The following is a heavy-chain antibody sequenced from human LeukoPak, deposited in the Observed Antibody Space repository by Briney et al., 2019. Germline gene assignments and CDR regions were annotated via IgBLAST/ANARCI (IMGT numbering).Heavy chain of an antibody. V-gene: IGHV3-20*04. CDR3: ARFPSGYYERTQDFDY. Sequence: GGSLRLSCAASGFNFDDYGMSWVRQAPGKGLEWVSGINWNGGSTGYADSVKGRFTISRDNSKNTLYLQMNSLRAEDTAVYYCARFPSGYYERTQDFDYWGQGTLVTVSS. CDR1: GFNFDDYG. CDR2: INWNGGST. J-gene: IGHJ4*02. D-gene: IGHD3-22*01.